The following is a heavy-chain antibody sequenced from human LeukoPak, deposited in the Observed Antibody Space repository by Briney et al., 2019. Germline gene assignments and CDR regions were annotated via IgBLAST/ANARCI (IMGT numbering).Heavy chain of an antibody. CDR1: GYTFTGYY. CDR3: AREPLSYDILTGYYSAGMDV. J-gene: IGHJ6*04. Sequence: ASVKVSCKASGYTFTGYYMHWVRQAPGQGLEWMGWINPSSGGTNYAQKFQGWDTMTRDTSISTAYMELSRLRSDDTAVYYCAREPLSYDILTGYYSAGMDVWGKGTTVTVSS. CDR2: INPSSGGT. V-gene: IGHV1-2*04. D-gene: IGHD3-9*01.